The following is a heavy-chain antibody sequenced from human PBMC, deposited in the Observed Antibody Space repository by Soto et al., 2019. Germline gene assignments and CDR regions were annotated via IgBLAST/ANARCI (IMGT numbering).Heavy chain of an antibody. D-gene: IGHD6-13*01. Sequence: QVQLVESGGGVVQPGRSLRLSCAASGFTFSSYGMHWVRQAPGKGLEWVAVISYDGSNKYYADSVKGRFTISRDNSKKTLYLQMNSLRAEETAVYYCAKDRYGSRPFDYCGQGTLVTVSS. J-gene: IGHJ4*02. CDR2: ISYDGSNK. V-gene: IGHV3-30*18. CDR1: GFTFSSYG. CDR3: AKDRYGSRPFDY.